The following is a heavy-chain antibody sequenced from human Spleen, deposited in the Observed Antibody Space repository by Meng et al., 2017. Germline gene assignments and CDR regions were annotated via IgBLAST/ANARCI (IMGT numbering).Heavy chain of an antibody. CDR3: ARGLGEAVVPRTMFDY. D-gene: IGHD2-2*01. J-gene: IGHJ4*02. CDR2: IYHSGGT. V-gene: IGHV4-4*02. Sequence: QVQLQESGPGLVKPSGTLSLTCGVSGGSISSSNWWSWVRQPPGKGLEWIGEIYHSGGTKYNPSLKSRVAISVDKSKNQFSLKLSSVTAADTAVYYCARGLGEAVVPRTMFDYWGQGTLVTVSS. CDR1: GGSISSSNW.